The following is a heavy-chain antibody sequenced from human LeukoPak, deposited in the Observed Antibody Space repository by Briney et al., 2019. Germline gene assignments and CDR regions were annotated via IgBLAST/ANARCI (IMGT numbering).Heavy chain of an antibody. V-gene: IGHV3-30*02. D-gene: IGHD3-10*01. CDR1: GLTFCTYS. Sequence: PGGSLRLSCAASGLTFCTYSMNWVRQAPGKGLEWVAFIRYDGSKKYFADSVKGRFTISRDNSKNTLYLQMNSLRAEDTAVYYCAKDDTRSGRIRPLDYWGQGTLVTVSS. CDR3: AKDDTRSGRIRPLDY. CDR2: IRYDGSKK. J-gene: IGHJ4*02.